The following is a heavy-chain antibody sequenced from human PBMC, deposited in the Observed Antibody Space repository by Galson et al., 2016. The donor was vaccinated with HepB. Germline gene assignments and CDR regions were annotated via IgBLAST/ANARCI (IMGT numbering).Heavy chain of an antibody. D-gene: IGHD3-22*01. CDR1: GITFSTYG. V-gene: IGHV3-21*01. CDR2: ISRGGTYK. J-gene: IGHJ3*02. CDR3: ARDKSSGYSDAFDM. Sequence: SLRLSCAASGITFSTYGMHWVRQAPGKGLEWVSSISRGGTYKYYAVSVEGRFTISRDNAKNSLYLQMNSLRAEDTAVYFCARDKSSGYSDAFDMWGQGTMVTVSS.